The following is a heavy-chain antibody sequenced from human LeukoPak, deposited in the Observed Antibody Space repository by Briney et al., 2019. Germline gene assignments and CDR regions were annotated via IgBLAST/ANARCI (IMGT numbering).Heavy chain of an antibody. V-gene: IGHV1-2*02. CDR2: INPNSGGT. Sequence: GVSVKVSCKASGYTFTGYYMHWVRQAPGQGLEWMGWINPNSGGTNYAQKFQGRVTMTRDTSISTAYMELSRLRSDDTAVYYCARGPKNYGGNAVSGYWGQGTLVTVSS. CDR3: ARGPKNYGGNAVSGY. J-gene: IGHJ4*02. CDR1: GYTFTGYY. D-gene: IGHD4-23*01.